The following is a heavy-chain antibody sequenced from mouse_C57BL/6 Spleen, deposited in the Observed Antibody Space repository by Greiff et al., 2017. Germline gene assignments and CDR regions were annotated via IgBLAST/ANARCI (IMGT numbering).Heavy chain of an antibody. V-gene: IGHV5-9*04. Sequence: EVKLVESGGGLVKPGGSLKLSCAASGFTFSSYTMSWVRQTPEKRLAWVATISGGGGNTYYPDSVKGRFTISRDNAENTLYLQMSRLRSEDTAVYYCARHELGRYYAMDYWGQGTSVTVSS. CDR1: GFTFSSYT. CDR3: ARHELGRYYAMDY. CDR2: ISGGGGNT. J-gene: IGHJ4*01. D-gene: IGHD4-1*01.